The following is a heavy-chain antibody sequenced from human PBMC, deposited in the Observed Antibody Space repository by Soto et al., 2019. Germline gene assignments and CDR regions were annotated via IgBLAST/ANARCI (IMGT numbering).Heavy chain of an antibody. J-gene: IGHJ4*02. V-gene: IGHV4-4*02. CDR3: ASGQGYRNYFDY. CDR1: GGSISSSDC. Sequence: PSETLSLTGAVCGGSISSSDCWSWVRQPPGKGLEWIGEIYHSGSTNYNPSLKSRVTISVDKSKNKFSLKLSSVTAADTAVYYCASGQGYRNYFDYCGQGTLATGSS. CDR2: IYHSGST. D-gene: IGHD6-13*01.